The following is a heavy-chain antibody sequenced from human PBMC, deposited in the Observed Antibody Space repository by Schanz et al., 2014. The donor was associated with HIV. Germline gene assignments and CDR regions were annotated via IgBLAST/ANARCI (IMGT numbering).Heavy chain of an antibody. Sequence: QVQLVESGGGVVQSGRSLRVSCATSGFTFSSYAMHWVRQAPGKGLEWVAVIWYDGTNKYYVDSVKGRFTISRDNAKNSLYLQMNSLRFADTAVYYCVRGDTVFEYWGQGTLVSVSS. D-gene: IGHD5-18*01. J-gene: IGHJ4*02. CDR1: GFTFSSYA. V-gene: IGHV3-33*01. CDR2: IWYDGTNK. CDR3: VRGDTVFEY.